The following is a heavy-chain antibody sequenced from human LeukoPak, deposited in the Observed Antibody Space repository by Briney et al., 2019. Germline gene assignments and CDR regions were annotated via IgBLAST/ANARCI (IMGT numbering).Heavy chain of an antibody. V-gene: IGHV3-30*18. CDR3: AKDILTSGDAFDI. CDR1: GFTFSSYG. CDR2: ISYDGSNK. Sequence: GGSLRLSCAASGFTFSSYGMHWVRQAPGKGLEGVAVISYDGSNKYYADSVKGRFTISRDNSKNTLYLQMNSLRAEDTAVYYCAKDILTSGDAFDIWGQGTMVTVSS. J-gene: IGHJ3*02. D-gene: IGHD3-10*01.